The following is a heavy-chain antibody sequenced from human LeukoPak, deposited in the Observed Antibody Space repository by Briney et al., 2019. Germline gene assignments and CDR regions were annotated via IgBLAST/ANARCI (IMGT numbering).Heavy chain of an antibody. D-gene: IGHD1-7*01. CDR1: GDSISSYY. Sequence: SETLSLTCTVSGDSISSYYWSWIRQPPGKGLEWIGYIYYSGSTNYNPSLKSRVTISVDTSKNQFSLKLSSVTAADTAVYYCARGKLELRGGVWFDPWGQGTQVTVSS. CDR2: IYYSGST. CDR3: ARGKLELRGGVWFDP. J-gene: IGHJ5*02. V-gene: IGHV4-59*01.